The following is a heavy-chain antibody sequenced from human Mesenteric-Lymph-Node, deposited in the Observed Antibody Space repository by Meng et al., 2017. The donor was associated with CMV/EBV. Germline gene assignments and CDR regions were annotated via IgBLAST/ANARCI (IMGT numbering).Heavy chain of an antibody. Sequence: SETLSLTCTVSGYSISSGYYWGWIRQPPGKGLEWIGSIYHSGSTYYNPSLKSRVTLSVDLSKNQFSLKLSSVTAADTAIYYCARDTVARGVDYWGQGTLVTVSS. CDR1: GYSISSGYY. CDR3: ARDTVARGVDY. CDR2: IYHSGST. V-gene: IGHV4-38-2*02. J-gene: IGHJ4*02. D-gene: IGHD4-11*01.